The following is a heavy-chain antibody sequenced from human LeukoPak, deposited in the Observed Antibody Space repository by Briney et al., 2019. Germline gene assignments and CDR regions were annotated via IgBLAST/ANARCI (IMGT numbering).Heavy chain of an antibody. CDR3: AKHLTAANTYIFFGLDV. D-gene: IGHD2-2*01. J-gene: IGHJ6*02. CDR1: GFSFKDYG. Sequence: GGSLRLSCAATGFSFKDYGMHWVRQPPGKGLEWVSAINWNGGGTDYADSVKGRFSISRDNAKNSLYLQLSSLRPEDTALYYCAKHLTAANTYIFFGLDVWGQGTSVTVSS. CDR2: INWNGGGT. V-gene: IGHV3-9*01.